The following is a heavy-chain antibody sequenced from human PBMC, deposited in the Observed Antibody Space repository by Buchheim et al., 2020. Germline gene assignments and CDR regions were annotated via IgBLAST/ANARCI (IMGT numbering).Heavy chain of an antibody. J-gene: IGHJ4*02. CDR1: GFTFSSYA. CDR2: ISGSGGDT. V-gene: IGHV3-23*01. Sequence: EVQLLESGGGLVQPGGSLRLSCAASGFTFSSYAMSWVRQAPGKGLEWVSGISGSGGDTYYADSVKGRFTISRANSKNTLYLQMNSLRAEDTAIYYCAKDQRVDIAMVTGFDYWGQGTL. CDR3: AKDQRVDIAMVTGFDY. D-gene: IGHD5-18*01.